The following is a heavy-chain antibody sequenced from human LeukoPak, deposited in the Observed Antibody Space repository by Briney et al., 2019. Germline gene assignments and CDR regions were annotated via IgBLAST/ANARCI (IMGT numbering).Heavy chain of an antibody. D-gene: IGHD5-18*01. CDR3: ARDHNYAFDY. Sequence: GGSLRLSCAASGLTFSSYSMHWVRQAPGKGLEWVSYISSISGTINYADSVKGRFTISGDNARNSLFLQMNSLRAEDTAVYYCARDHNYAFDYWGQGTLVTVSS. CDR1: GLTFSSYS. J-gene: IGHJ4*02. V-gene: IGHV3-48*01. CDR2: ISSISGTI.